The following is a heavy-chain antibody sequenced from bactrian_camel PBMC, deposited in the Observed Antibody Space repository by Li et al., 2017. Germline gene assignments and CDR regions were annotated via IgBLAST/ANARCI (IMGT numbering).Heavy chain of an antibody. CDR1: GFSFSTYA. J-gene: IGHJ6*01. CDR3: AVDLSLSCLRTRDPLNEKTYKS. V-gene: IGHV3S35*01. CDR2: ANGGASTT. Sequence: VQLVESGGGLVQPGGSLRLSCAASGFSFSTYAMSWVRQAPGKGFEWVSYANGGASTTYYADSVKGRFTISRDNAKNAVYLQMNSLKPEDTAMYYCAVDLSLSCLRTRDPLNEKTYKSWGQGTQVTVS. D-gene: IGHD3*01.